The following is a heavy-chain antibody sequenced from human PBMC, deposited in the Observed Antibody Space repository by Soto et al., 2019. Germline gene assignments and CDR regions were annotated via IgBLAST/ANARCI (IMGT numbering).Heavy chain of an antibody. CDR2: TWYDGSNK. J-gene: IGHJ4*02. D-gene: IGHD3-22*01. Sequence: GGSLRLSCAASGFTFSSYSMHWVRQAPGKGLEWVSPTWYDGSNKYYADSVKGRFTISRDNSKNTLFLQMNSLRAEDTAVYYCARDLGYSNGQPFDYWGQGTLVTVSS. CDR1: GFTFSSYS. CDR3: ARDLGYSNGQPFDY. V-gene: IGHV3-33*01.